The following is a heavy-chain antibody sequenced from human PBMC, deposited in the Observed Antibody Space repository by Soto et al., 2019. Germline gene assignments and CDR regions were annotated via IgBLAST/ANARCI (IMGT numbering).Heavy chain of an antibody. V-gene: IGHV3-15*01. CDR3: TTGRLYDSSGYDY. CDR1: GFTFSNAW. D-gene: IGHD3-22*01. Sequence: WGSLRLSCAASGFTFSNAWMSWVRQAPGKGLEWVGRIKSKTDGGTTDYAAPVKGRFTISRDDSKNTLYLQMNSLKTEDTAVYYCTTGRLYDSSGYDYWGQGTLVTVSS. CDR2: IKSKTDGGTT. J-gene: IGHJ4*02.